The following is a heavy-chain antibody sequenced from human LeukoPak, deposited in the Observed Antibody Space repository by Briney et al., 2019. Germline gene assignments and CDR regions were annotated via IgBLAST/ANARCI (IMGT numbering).Heavy chain of an antibody. CDR3: ARRRIVVVVAATRRDNRFDP. CDR1: GGSFSGYY. D-gene: IGHD2-15*01. V-gene: IGHV4-34*01. J-gene: IGHJ5*02. CDR2: INHSGST. Sequence: SETLSLTCAVYGGSFSGYYWSWIRQPPGKGLEWIGEINHSGSTNYNPSLKSRVTISVDTSKNQFSLKLSSVTAADTAVYYCARRRIVVVVAATRRDNRFDPWGQGTLVTVSS.